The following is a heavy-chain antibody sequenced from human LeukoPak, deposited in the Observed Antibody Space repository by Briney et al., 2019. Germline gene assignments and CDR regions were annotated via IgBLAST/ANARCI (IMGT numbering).Heavy chain of an antibody. V-gene: IGHV3-7*01. CDR1: GIPFSSYW. CDR2: INPDGSVI. CDR3: TSGWSAAFDN. J-gene: IGHJ4*02. D-gene: IGHD6-19*01. Sequence: GGPLRLSCAVSGIPFSSYWMDWVRQAPGKGLEWVAIINPDGSVINHADSVKGRLSISRDNARNSLFLQMNSLRAEDTAVYYCTSGWSAAFDNWGQGTLVSVSS.